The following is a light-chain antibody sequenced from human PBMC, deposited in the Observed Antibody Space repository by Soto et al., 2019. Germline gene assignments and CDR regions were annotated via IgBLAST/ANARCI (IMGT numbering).Light chain of an antibody. CDR1: KNDIGVYDF. Sequence: QSALTQPPSASGSPGQSVTISCTGTKNDIGVYDFVSWYQHHPGKAPRLIIYEVVQRPSGVPDRFSGSKSGNTASLTVSGLQAADEPDYFCKSYAGSNTYLFGSGTKVTVL. CDR2: EVV. CDR3: KSYAGSNTYL. J-gene: IGLJ1*01. V-gene: IGLV2-8*01.